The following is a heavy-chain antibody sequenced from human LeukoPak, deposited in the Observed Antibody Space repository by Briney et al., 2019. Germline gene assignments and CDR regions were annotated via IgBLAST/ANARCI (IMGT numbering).Heavy chain of an antibody. CDR1: GFTFSSYA. J-gene: IGHJ4*02. CDR3: AKDYGRITIFGVVTSFDY. V-gene: IGHV3-23*01. D-gene: IGHD3-3*01. CDR2: ISGSGGST. Sequence: GSLRLSCAASGFTFSSYAMSWVRQAPGKGLEWVSAISGSGGSTYYADSVKGRFTISRDNSKNTLYLQMNSLRAEDTAVYYCAKDYGRITIFGVVTSFDYWGQGTLVTVSS.